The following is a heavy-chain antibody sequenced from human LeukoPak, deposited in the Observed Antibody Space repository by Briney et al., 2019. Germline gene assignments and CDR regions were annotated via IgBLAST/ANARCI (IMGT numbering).Heavy chain of an antibody. Sequence: GESLKIFCKGSGYSFTSYWIGWVRQMPGKGLEWMGIIYPGDSDTRYSPSFQGQVTISADKSISTAYLQWSSLKVSDTAMYYCARQRHGGSYYKVDYYYYMDVWGKGTTVTVSS. D-gene: IGHD1-26*01. V-gene: IGHV5-51*01. CDR1: GYSFTSYW. CDR3: ARQRHGGSYYKVDYYYYMDV. J-gene: IGHJ6*03. CDR2: IYPGDSDT.